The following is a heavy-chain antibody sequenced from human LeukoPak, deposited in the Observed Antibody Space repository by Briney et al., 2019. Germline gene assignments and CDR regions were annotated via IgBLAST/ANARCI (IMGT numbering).Heavy chain of an antibody. Sequence: GGSLRLSCAASGFTFSSYSMNWVRQAPGKGLEWVSSISSSSSYIYYADSVKGRFTISRDNAKNSLYLQMNSLRAEDTAVYYCARRGSSDDAFDICGQGTMVTVSS. D-gene: IGHD6-19*01. CDR2: ISSSSSYI. CDR1: GFTFSSYS. J-gene: IGHJ3*02. CDR3: ARRGSSDDAFDI. V-gene: IGHV3-21*01.